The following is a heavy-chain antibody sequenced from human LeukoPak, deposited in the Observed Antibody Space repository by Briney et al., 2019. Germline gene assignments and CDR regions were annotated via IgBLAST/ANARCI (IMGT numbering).Heavy chain of an antibody. CDR3: ADLGITMIGGV. J-gene: IGHJ6*04. V-gene: IGHV3-15*01. CDR1: GFTLSNAW. Sequence: GGSLRLSCAASGFTLSNAWMNWVRQAPGKGLEWVGLIKSKTNGETRDYAAPVKGRFTISRDNAKNSLYLQMNSLRAEDTAVYYCADLGITMIGGVWGKGTTVTISS. D-gene: IGHD3-10*02. CDR2: IKSKTNGETR.